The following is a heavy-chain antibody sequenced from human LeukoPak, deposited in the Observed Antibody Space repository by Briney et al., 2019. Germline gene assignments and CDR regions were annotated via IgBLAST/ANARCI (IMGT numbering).Heavy chain of an antibody. CDR3: VKGESSGYYGSFGY. D-gene: IGHD3-22*01. V-gene: IGHV3-23*01. J-gene: IGHJ4*02. Sequence: PGGSLRLSCAASGFTFNIYAMNWVRQAPGKGLEWVSTISGSGGTTYYADSVKGRFTISRDNSKNTLFLQMNSLRAEDTAVYYCVKGESSGYYGSFGYWGQGTLVTVSS. CDR1: GFTFNIYA. CDR2: ISGSGGTT.